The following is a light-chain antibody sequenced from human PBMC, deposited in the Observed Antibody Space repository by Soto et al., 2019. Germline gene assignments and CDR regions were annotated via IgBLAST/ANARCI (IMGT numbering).Light chain of an antibody. J-gene: IGKJ2*01. CDR3: QQRFRRYT. Sequence: EIVLTQSPATLSLSPGERATLSCRACQSVSSYLAWYQQKPGQAPRLLIYDASNRATGIPARFSGSGSGTDFTLTISSLEPEDFAVYYCQQRFRRYTFGQGTKLEIK. CDR1: QSVSSY. V-gene: IGKV3-11*01. CDR2: DAS.